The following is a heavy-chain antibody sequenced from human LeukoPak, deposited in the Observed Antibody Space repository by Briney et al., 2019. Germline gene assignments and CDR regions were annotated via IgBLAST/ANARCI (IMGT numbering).Heavy chain of an antibody. D-gene: IGHD2-15*01. V-gene: IGHV3-53*01. CDR1: GFTVSSNY. Sequence: GASLRLSCAASGFTVSSNYMSWVRQAPGKGLQWVSVIYNDGTTYYADSVKGRFTISRDNSKNTLYLQMNSLRAEDTAVYYCAREICGGSCNPPSYMDVWGNGTTVTVSS. CDR3: AREICGGSCNPPSYMDV. CDR2: IYNDGTT. J-gene: IGHJ6*03.